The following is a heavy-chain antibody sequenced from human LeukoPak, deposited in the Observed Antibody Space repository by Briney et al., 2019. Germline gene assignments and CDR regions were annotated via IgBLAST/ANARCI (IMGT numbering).Heavy chain of an antibody. D-gene: IGHD3-9*01. Sequence: SETLSLTCTVSGGSVSSYYWSWIRQPPAKGLEGIGYIYYSGSTNYNPSLKSRVTISVVRSKNHFSLQLNSVTAADTAVHYCARGVDYDNNYFQYGMDVWGRGTKVTVSS. CDR3: ARGVDYDNNYFQYGMDV. V-gene: IGHV4-59*02. CDR1: GGSVSSYY. CDR2: IYYSGST. J-gene: IGHJ6*02.